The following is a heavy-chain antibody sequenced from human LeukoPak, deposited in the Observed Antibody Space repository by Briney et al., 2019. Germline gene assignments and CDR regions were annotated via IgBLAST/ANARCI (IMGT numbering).Heavy chain of an antibody. V-gene: IGHV1-18*01. J-gene: IGHJ3*02. CDR2: ISAYNGNT. D-gene: IGHD6-6*01. CDR3: ARDLDFEYSSLENAFDI. CDR1: GYTFTSYG. Sequence: GASVKVSCKAAGYTFTSYGISWVRQVHGQGLEWMACISAYNGNTNYAQKLQGRVTMTTDTSTSTAYMELRSLRSDDTAVYYCARDLDFEYSSLENAFDIWGQGTMVTVSS.